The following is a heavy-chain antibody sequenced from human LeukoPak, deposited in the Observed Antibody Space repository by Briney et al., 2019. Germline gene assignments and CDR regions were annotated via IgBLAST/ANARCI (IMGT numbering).Heavy chain of an antibody. CDR1: GGSISSYY. CDR2: IYYSGST. V-gene: IGHV4-59*01. J-gene: IGHJ5*02. CDR3: ARHYGP. Sequence: SETLSLTCTTSGGSISSYYWSWIRQPTGKGLKWIGYIYYSGSTNYNPSLKSRVTISVDKSKNQISLKLSSVTAADTAVYYCARHYGPWGQGTLVTVSS. D-gene: IGHD3-16*01.